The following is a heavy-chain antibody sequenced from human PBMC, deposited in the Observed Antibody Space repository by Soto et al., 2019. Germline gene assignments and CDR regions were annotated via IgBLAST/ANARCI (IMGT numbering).Heavy chain of an antibody. CDR3: ARVARDVEMAKKIDY. CDR2: ISTYNGNT. CDR1: GYTFTNYD. V-gene: IGHV1-18*01. Sequence: ASVKVSCKASGYTFTNYDITWVRQAPGQGLEWMGWISTYNGNTNYAQNLRNRVTMTTDTSTSTAYMELRSLRSDDTAGYYFARVARDVEMAKKIDYWGLGTLVTVSS. J-gene: IGHJ4*02. D-gene: IGHD3-10*01.